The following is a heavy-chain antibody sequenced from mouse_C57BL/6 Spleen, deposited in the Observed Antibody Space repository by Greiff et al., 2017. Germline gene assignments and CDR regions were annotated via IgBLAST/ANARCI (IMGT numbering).Heavy chain of an antibody. V-gene: IGHV1-55*01. CDR2: IYPGSGST. J-gene: IGHJ4*01. CDR3: ARAQLRLDYYAMDY. Sequence: QVQLQQPGAELVKPGASVKMSCKASGYTFTSYWITWVKQRPGQGLEWIGDIYPGSGSTNYNEKFKSKATLTVDTSSSTAYMQLSSLTSEDSAVYYCARAQLRLDYYAMDYWGQGTSVTVSS. D-gene: IGHD3-1*01. CDR1: GYTFTSYW.